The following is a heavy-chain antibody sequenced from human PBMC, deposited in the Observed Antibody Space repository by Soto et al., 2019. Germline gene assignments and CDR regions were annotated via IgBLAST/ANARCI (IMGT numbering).Heavy chain of an antibody. CDR3: ARETMNYSDSRGPQAAKPYFDS. Sequence: QVQLVESGGGVVQPGRSLRLSCAASGFPFRSYGMHWVRQAPGKGLEWVAVIWYDGSKQYYSDSVKGRFTISRDNAKNTLYLETNSLRVEDTAVYYCARETMNYSDSRGPQAAKPYFDSWGQGTLVIVSS. V-gene: IGHV3-33*01. D-gene: IGHD3-22*01. J-gene: IGHJ4*02. CDR2: IWYDGSKQ. CDR1: GFPFRSYG.